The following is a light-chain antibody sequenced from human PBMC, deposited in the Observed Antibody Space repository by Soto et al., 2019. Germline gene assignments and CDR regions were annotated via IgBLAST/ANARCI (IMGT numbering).Light chain of an antibody. CDR2: GAS. V-gene: IGKV3-20*01. CDR3: QQYGSALQT. CDR1: QSVRSNF. J-gene: IGKJ1*01. Sequence: EIVLTQSPGTLSLSPGERVTLSCRASQSVRSNFLAWYQQRPGQAPRLLIYGASSRATGIPYRLSGSGSGTDFTLIISRLEPEDCAVYYCQQYGSALQTFGQGTKVEIK.